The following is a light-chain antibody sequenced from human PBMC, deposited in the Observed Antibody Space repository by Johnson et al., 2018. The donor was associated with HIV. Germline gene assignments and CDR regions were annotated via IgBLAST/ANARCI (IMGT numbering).Light chain of an antibody. J-gene: IGLJ1*01. CDR2: DTD. CDR3: GTWDTSLSVYV. V-gene: IGLV1-51*01. Sequence: QSVLTQPPSVSAAPGQKVTISCSGSSSNIGNNYVSWYQQLPGTAPKLLIHDTDERPPGIPDRFSGSKSGTSATLGITGLQTGAEADYYCGTWDTSLSVYVFGTGTKVTVL. CDR1: SSNIGNNY.